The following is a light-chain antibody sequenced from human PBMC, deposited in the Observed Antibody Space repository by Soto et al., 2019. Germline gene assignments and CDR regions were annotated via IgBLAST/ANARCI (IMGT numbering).Light chain of an antibody. Sequence: ALTQPASVSGSPGQSITISCTGTSSDVGGYNYVSWYQQHPGKAPKLMIYEVSNRPSGVSNRFSGSKSGNTASLTISGLQAEDEADYYCSSYTSSSTLAYVFGTGTKVTVL. V-gene: IGLV2-14*01. CDR2: EVS. CDR3: SSYTSSSTLAYV. CDR1: SSDVGGYNY. J-gene: IGLJ1*01.